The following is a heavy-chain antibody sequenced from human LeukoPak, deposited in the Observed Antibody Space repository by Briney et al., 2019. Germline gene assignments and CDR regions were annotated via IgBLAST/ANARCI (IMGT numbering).Heavy chain of an antibody. CDR1: GFTFTDYW. Sequence: PGGSLRLSCAASGFTFTDYWMTWVRQAPGKGLEWVANINLDGSEKWYVDSARGRFTISRDNARNSLYLQMNGLRADDTAVYYCARGAGTGNYYAYWGQGTLDTVSS. CDR3: ARGAGTGNYYAY. D-gene: IGHD1-1*01. J-gene: IGHJ4*02. CDR2: INLDGSEK. V-gene: IGHV3-7*01.